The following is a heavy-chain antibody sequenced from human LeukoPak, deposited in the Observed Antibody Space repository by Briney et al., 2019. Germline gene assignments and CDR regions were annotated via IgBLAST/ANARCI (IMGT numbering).Heavy chain of an antibody. CDR2: IYHSGST. Sequence: SETLSLTCVVSGGSISSYNWWSWVRQPPGKGLEWIGEIYHSGSTNYNPSLKSRVTISLDKSKNQFSLKLSSVTAADTAVYYCATTAAAGTRLAWFDPWSQGTLVTVSS. D-gene: IGHD6-13*01. J-gene: IGHJ5*02. CDR3: ATTAAAGTRLAWFDP. CDR1: GGSISSYNW. V-gene: IGHV4-4*02.